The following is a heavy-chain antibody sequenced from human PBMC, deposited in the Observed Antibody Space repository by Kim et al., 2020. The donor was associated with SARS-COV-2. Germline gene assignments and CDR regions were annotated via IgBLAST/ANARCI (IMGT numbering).Heavy chain of an antibody. CDR1: GFTFSSYS. CDR3: ARIGDYVWGSYRLWYFDY. V-gene: IGHV3-21*01. D-gene: IGHD3-16*02. J-gene: IGHJ4*02. CDR2: ISSSSSYI. Sequence: GGSLRLSCAASGFTFSSYSMNWVRQAPGKGLEWVSSISSSSSYIYYADSVKGRFTISRDNAKNSLYLQMNSLRAEDTAVYYCARIGDYVWGSYRLWYFDYWGQGTLVTVSS.